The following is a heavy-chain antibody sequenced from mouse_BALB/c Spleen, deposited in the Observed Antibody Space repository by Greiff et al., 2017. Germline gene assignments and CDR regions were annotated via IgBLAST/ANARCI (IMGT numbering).Heavy chain of an antibody. V-gene: IGHV2-6-5*01. CDR3: AKGDYYGNYFFAY. J-gene: IGHJ3*01. D-gene: IGHD2-1*01. CDR2: IWGGGST. CDR1: GFSLTDYG. Sequence: VQGVESGPGLVAPSQSLSITCTVSGFSLTDYGVSWIRQPPGKGLEWLGVIWGGGSTYYNSALKSRLSISKDNSKSQVFLKMNSLQTDDTAMYYCAKGDYYGNYFFAYWGQGTLVTVSA.